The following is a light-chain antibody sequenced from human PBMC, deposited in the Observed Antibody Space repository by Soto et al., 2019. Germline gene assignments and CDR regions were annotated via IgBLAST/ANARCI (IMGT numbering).Light chain of an antibody. J-gene: IGKJ4*01. CDR3: QHYNNWPFT. Sequence: EIVLTQSPATLSLSPGERVTLSCRASQSVTSNLAWYQQKPGQAPRLLIYGASSRATGIPARFSGSGSGTEFTLTISSLQSEDLVVYYCQHYNNWPFTFGGGTKVDIK. V-gene: IGKV3-15*01. CDR1: QSVTSN. CDR2: GAS.